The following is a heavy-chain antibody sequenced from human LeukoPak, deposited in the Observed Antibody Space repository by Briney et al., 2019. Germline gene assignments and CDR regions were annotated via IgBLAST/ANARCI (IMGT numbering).Heavy chain of an antibody. CDR1: GLTFSSYS. CDR2: ISSSSSTI. Sequence: GGSLRLSCAASGLTFSSYSMNWVRQAPGKGLEWVSYISSSSSTIYYADSVKGRFTISRDNAKNSLYLQMNSLRAEVTAVYYCARDCEWCGSGSYPTLLFRYYGMDVWGQGTTVTVSS. D-gene: IGHD3-10*01. V-gene: IGHV3-48*01. J-gene: IGHJ6*02. CDR3: ARDCEWCGSGSYPTLLFRYYGMDV.